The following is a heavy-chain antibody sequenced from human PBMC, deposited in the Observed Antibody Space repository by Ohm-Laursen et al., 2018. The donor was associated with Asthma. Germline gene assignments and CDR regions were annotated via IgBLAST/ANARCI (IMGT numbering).Heavy chain of an antibody. J-gene: IGHJ4*02. CDR1: GYTFTSYA. D-gene: IGHD2-15*01. V-gene: IGHV1-3*01. Sequence: SVKVSCKVSGYTFTSYAMHWVRQAPGQRLEWMGWINAGNGNTKYSQKFQGRVTITRDTSASTAYMELSSLRSEDTAVYYCARVGYCSGGSCLPFDYWGQGTLVTVSS. CDR2: INAGNGNT. CDR3: ARVGYCSGGSCLPFDY.